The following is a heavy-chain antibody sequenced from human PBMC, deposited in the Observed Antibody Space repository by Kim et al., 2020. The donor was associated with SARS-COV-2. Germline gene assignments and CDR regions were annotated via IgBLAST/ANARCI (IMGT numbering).Heavy chain of an antibody. D-gene: IGHD1-26*01. Sequence: SETLSLTCTVSGVSISGSYWSWIRQPPGKELEWIGYMSDNGNTDYNPSLRSRVTISVDTSKNQFSLKLRSRTAADTAASYCARRERVGRQGGFDYSVQG. V-gene: IGHV4-59*08. CDR1: GVSISGSY. J-gene: IGHJ4*02. CDR3: ARRERVGRQGGFDY. CDR2: MSDNGNT.